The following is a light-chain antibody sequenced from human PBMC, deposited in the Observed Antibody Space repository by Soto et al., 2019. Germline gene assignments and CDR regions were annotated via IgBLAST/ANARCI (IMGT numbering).Light chain of an antibody. J-gene: IGLJ1*01. V-gene: IGLV2-23*02. CDR1: SSDVGSYNL. Sequence: QSALTQPASVSGSPGQSITISCTGTSSDVGSYNLVSWYQHHPGKAPKLMIFEVSKRPSGVSNRFSGSKSGNTASLTISGPQAEDEAEYYCCSYAGTYVFGTGTKVTVL. CDR3: CSYAGTYV. CDR2: EVS.